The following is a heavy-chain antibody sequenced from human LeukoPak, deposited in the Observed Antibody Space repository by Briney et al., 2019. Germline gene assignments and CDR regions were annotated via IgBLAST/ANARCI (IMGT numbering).Heavy chain of an antibody. Sequence: SSQTLSLTWTISGGSISSYYWSWIRQHPGNGREWSGYIDYSVSTNYNPSLKSRVTISVDTSKNQLSLKLSSVAAADTAVYYCARGRYGGYTFDYWGQRTLVTVAS. V-gene: IGHV4-59*01. CDR2: IDYSVST. D-gene: IGHD5-12*01. CDR3: ARGRYGGYTFDY. J-gene: IGHJ4*02. CDR1: GGSISSYY.